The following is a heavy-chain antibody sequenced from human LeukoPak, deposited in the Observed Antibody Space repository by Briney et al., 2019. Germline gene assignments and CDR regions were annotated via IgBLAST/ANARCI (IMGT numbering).Heavy chain of an antibody. V-gene: IGHV3-7*01. CDR3: ARSFTAASYSSGWYV. J-gene: IGHJ3*01. Sequence: GGSLRLSCAASGFTFSSYWMSWVRQAPGKGLEWVANIKQDGSEKYYVDSVKGRFTISRDNAKNSLYLQMNSLRAEDTAVYYCARSFTAASYSSGWYVWGQGTMVTVSS. D-gene: IGHD6-19*01. CDR2: IKQDGSEK. CDR1: GFTFSSYW.